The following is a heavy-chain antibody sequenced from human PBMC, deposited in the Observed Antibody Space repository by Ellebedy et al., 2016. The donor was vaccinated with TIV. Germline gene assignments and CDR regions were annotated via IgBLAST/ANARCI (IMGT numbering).Heavy chain of an antibody. Sequence: GGSLRLSCAASGFSVSNYWMSWVRQAPGQGPEWVANIKEDGSEKDSVDSVKGRFTISKDNAKNSLYLQMNNPRVEDTAIYYCARDVVWGQGATVTVSS. J-gene: IGHJ6*02. CDR1: GFSVSNYW. V-gene: IGHV3-7*03. CDR3: ARDVV. CDR2: IKEDGSEK.